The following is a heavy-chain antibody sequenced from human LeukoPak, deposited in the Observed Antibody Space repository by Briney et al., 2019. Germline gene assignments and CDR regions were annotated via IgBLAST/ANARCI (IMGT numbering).Heavy chain of an antibody. J-gene: IGHJ4*02. CDR2: IRYDGSNK. D-gene: IGHD5-18*01. CDR3: AKGVRYSFSLCTHLLDY. V-gene: IGHV3-30*02. CDR1: GFTFSSYG. Sequence: PGGSLRLSCAASGFTFSSYGMHWVRQAPGKGLEWVAFIRYDGSNKYYADSVKGRFTISRDNSKNTLYLQMNSLRAEDTAVYYCAKGVRYSFSLCTHLLDYWGQGTLVTVSS.